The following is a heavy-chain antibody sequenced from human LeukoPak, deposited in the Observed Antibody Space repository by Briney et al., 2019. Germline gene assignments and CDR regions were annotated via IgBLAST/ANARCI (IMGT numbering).Heavy chain of an antibody. CDR3: ARGNGYNLGNWFDP. D-gene: IGHD5-24*01. V-gene: IGHV4-59*08. J-gene: IGHJ5*02. CDR1: GGSISSYY. Sequence: PSETLSLTCTVSGGSISSYYWSWIRQPPGKGLEWIGYIYYSGSTNYNPSLKSRVTISVDTSKNQFSLKLSSVTAADTAVYYCARGNGYNLGNWFDPWGQGTLVTVSS. CDR2: IYYSGST.